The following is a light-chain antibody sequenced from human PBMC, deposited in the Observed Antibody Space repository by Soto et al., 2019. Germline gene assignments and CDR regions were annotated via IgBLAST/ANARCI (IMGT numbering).Light chain of an antibody. CDR2: EDN. CDR3: CSYAGGSTFYV. V-gene: IGLV2-23*01. CDR1: SSNVGSYNR. Sequence: QSLLTQPASVSVSPGQSITICCTGTSSNVGSYNRVSWYEHHPGKAPKLLIFEDNKRPSGISDRFSGSKSGNTASLTISGLQAEDEADYYCCSYAGGSTFYVFGTGTKVTVL. J-gene: IGLJ1*01.